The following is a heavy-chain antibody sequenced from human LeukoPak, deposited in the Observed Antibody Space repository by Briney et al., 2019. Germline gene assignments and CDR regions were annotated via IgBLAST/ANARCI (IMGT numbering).Heavy chain of an antibody. V-gene: IGHV4-31*03. D-gene: IGHD2-2*01. Sequence: SETLSLTCTVSGGSISSGDYYWSWIRQHPGKGLERIGYIYYSGSTYYNPSLKSRVTISVDTSKNQFSLKLSSVTAADTAVYYCARDHTTSSNWFDPWGQGTLVTVSS. CDR1: GGSISSGDYY. CDR3: ARDHTTSSNWFDP. CDR2: IYYSGST. J-gene: IGHJ5*02.